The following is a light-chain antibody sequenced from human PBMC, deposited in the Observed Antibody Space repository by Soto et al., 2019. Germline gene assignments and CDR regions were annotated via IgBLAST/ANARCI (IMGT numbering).Light chain of an antibody. J-gene: IGKJ2*01. CDR2: GAS. CDR3: QHYGSAPPVYT. V-gene: IGKV3-20*01. Sequence: EIVLTQSPGTLSLSPGERATLSCRASQSVYTNYLAWYQQISGQAPRLLIYGASRRATGIPDRFSGSGSGPDFTLTISRLEPEDFAVYCCQHYGSAPPVYTFGQRTKLEIK. CDR1: QSVYTNY.